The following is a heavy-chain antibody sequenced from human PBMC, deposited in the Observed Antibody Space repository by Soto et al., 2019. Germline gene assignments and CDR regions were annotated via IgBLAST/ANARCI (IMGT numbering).Heavy chain of an antibody. J-gene: IGHJ4*02. CDR2: ISAYNGNT. Sequence: ASVKVYCKASGYTFTSYGIRWVRQAPGQGLEWMGWISAYNGNTNYAQKLQGRVTMTTDTSTSTAYMELRSLRSDDTAVYYCGIVWGYSGYDSPLLYWGQGTLVTVSS. CDR1: GYTFTSYG. D-gene: IGHD5-12*01. V-gene: IGHV1-18*01. CDR3: GIVWGYSGYDSPLLY.